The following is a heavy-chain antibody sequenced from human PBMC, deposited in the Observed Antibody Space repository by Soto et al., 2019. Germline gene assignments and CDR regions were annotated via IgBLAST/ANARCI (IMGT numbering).Heavy chain of an antibody. CDR2: INHSGST. J-gene: IGHJ3*02. CDR1: GGSFSGYY. V-gene: IGHV4-34*01. Sequence: SETLSLTCAVYGGSFSGYYWSWIHQPPGKGLEWIGEINHSGSTNYNPSLKGRVTISVDTSKNQFSLKLSSVTAADTAVYYCASSGSYSNDAFDIWGQGTMVTVSS. D-gene: IGHD1-26*01. CDR3: ASSGSYSNDAFDI.